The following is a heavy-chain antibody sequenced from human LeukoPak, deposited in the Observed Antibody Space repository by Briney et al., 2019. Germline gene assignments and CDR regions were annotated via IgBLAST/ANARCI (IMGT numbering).Heavy chain of an antibody. D-gene: IGHD1-1*01. J-gene: IGHJ3*02. V-gene: IGHV3-48*04. CDR3: ARDMEPDAFDI. Sequence: GGSLRLSCAASGLTFSSYSMNWVRQAPGKGLEWVSYISSSSSTIYYADSVKGRFTISRDIAKTSLYLQMNSLRAEDTAIYYCARDMEPDAFDIWGQGTMVTVSS. CDR1: GLTFSSYS. CDR2: ISSSSSTI.